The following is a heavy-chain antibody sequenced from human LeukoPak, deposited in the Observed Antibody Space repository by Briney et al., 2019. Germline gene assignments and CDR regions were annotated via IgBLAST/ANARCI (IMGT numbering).Heavy chain of an antibody. D-gene: IGHD5-12*01. CDR1: GFTFSSYW. J-gene: IGHJ4*02. CDR3: AREGRVSGYDFDC. Sequence: GALRLPCAASGFTFSSYWMHWVRQAPGKGLVWVSRINSDGSSITYADSVKGRFTISRDNAKNTMYLQMNSLRVEDTAVYYCAREGRVSGYDFDCWGQGTLVTVSS. V-gene: IGHV3-74*03. CDR2: INSDGSSI.